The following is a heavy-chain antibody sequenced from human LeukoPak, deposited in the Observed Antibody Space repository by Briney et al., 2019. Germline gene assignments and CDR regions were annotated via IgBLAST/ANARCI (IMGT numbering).Heavy chain of an antibody. CDR1: GYSISSGYY. CDR3: AREGGYDVLDYYYYMDV. CDR2: IYHSGST. Sequence: PSETLSLTCTVSGYSISSGYYWGWIRQPPGKGLEWIGSIYHSGSTYYNPSLKSRVTISVDTSKNQFSLKLSSVTAADTAVYYCAREGGYDVLDYYYYMDVWGKGTTVTISS. J-gene: IGHJ6*03. V-gene: IGHV4-38-2*02. D-gene: IGHD5-12*01.